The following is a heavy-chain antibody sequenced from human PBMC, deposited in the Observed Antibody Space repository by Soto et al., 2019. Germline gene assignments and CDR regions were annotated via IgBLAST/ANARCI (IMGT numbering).Heavy chain of an antibody. CDR1: GFTFSSYW. J-gene: IGHJ5*02. CDR3: ARQDRVVAEGRWFDP. V-gene: IGHV3-7*03. Sequence: GSLRLSCAASGFTFSSYWMSWVRQAPGKGLEWVANIKQDGSEKYYVDSVKGRFTISRDNAKNSLYLQMNSLRAEDTAVYYCARQDRVVAEGRWFDPWGQGTLVTVSS. D-gene: IGHD2-15*01. CDR2: IKQDGSEK.